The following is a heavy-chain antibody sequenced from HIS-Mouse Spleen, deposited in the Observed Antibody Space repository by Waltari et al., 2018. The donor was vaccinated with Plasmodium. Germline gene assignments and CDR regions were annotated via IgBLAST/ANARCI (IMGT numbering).Heavy chain of an antibody. Sequence: QVQLQQWGAGLLKPSETLSLTCAVYGGSFSGYYWSWIRQPPGKGLEWIGEINHSGSTNYNPSLKSRVTISVDTSKNQFSLKVRSVTAADTAVYYCARVTSSGVYWYFDLWGRGTLVTVSS. CDR2: INHSGST. D-gene: IGHD3-3*01. CDR3: ARVTSSGVYWYFDL. V-gene: IGHV4-34*01. J-gene: IGHJ2*01. CDR1: GGSFSGYY.